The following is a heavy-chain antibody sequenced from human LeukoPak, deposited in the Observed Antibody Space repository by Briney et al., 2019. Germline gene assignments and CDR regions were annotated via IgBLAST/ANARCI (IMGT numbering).Heavy chain of an antibody. J-gene: IGHJ5*02. V-gene: IGHV1-18*01. CDR3: AIGYCSSTSCYDAWYDP. D-gene: IGHD2-2*01. Sequence: ASVKVSCKASGYTFTSYGISWVRQAPGQGREWMGWISAYNGNTHYAQKLQGRVTMTTDTSTSTAYLELRSLRSDDTAVYCCAIGYCSSTSCYDAWYDPWGQGTLVTVSS. CDR2: ISAYNGNT. CDR1: GYTFTSYG.